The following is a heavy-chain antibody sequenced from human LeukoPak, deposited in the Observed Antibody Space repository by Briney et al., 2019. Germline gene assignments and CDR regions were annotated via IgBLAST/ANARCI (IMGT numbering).Heavy chain of an antibody. CDR1: GIIFSSDA. Sequence: PGGSLRLSCAASGIIFSSDAMSWVRQAPGKGLEWVSLITKSGDSSYYADSVKGRFTISRDNSKNTVYLQMNSLRAEDTAIYYCARDLAIWGQGTMVTVSS. D-gene: IGHD3-16*01. CDR3: ARDLAI. J-gene: IGHJ3*02. V-gene: IGHV3-23*01. CDR2: ITKSGDSS.